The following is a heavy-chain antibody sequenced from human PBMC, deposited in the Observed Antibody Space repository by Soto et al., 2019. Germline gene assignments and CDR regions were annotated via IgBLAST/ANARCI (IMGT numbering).Heavy chain of an antibody. CDR1: GDSVSSNSAA. D-gene: IGHD6-19*01. Sequence: SQTLSLPCVISGDSVSSNSAAWNWIRQSPSRGLEWLGGTYYRSKWYNDYAVSVKSRITINPDTSKNQFSLQLNSVTPEASAVYYCARVYPSGWLFDYWGQGTLVTVSS. V-gene: IGHV6-1*01. J-gene: IGHJ4*02. CDR3: ARVYPSGWLFDY. CDR2: TYYRSKWYN.